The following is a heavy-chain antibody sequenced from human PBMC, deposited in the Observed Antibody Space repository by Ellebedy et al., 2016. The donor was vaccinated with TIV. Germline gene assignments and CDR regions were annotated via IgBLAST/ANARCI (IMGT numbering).Heavy chain of an antibody. CDR1: GFAFNSFW. J-gene: IGHJ5*02. CDR3: ARYHYRTFDP. Sequence: GESLKISCAASGFAFNSFWMSWVRQTPGKGLEWVANIKYDGSDIYYVGSVKGRFTVSRDNTKNSLYLQMNSLNTEDTAVYYCARYHYRTFDPWGQGTLVTVSS. D-gene: IGHD4-11*01. CDR2: IKYDGSDI. V-gene: IGHV3-7*02.